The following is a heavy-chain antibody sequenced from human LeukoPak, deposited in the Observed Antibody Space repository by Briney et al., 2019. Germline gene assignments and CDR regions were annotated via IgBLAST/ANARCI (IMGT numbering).Heavy chain of an antibody. CDR1: GFTFSSYE. D-gene: IGHD4-11*01. J-gene: IGHJ3*02. Sequence: GGSLRLSCAASGFTFSSYEMNWVRQAPGEGLEWVSYISGGGGTIYYADSVKGRFTISRDNAQNSLYLHMNSLRAEDTAVYYCATETENSNYDAFDIWGQGTMVTVSS. CDR3: ATETENSNYDAFDI. V-gene: IGHV3-48*03. CDR2: ISGGGGTI.